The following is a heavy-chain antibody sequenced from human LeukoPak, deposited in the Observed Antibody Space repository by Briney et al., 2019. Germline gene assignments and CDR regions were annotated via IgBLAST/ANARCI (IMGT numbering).Heavy chain of an antibody. CDR3: ARRGNTKGNWFDP. CDR2: IYYSGST. D-gene: IGHD1/OR15-1a*01. CDR1: GGSISSYY. Sequence: SETLSLTCTVSGGSISSYYWSWIRQPPGKGLEWIGYIYYSGSTNYNPSLKSRVTISVDTSKNQFSLKLSSVTAADTAVYYCARRGNTKGNWFDPWGQGTLVTVSS. J-gene: IGHJ5*02. V-gene: IGHV4-59*01.